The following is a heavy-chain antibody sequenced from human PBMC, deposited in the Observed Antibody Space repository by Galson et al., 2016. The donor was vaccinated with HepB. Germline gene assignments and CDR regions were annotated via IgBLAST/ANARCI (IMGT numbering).Heavy chain of an antibody. Sequence: SLRLSCAASGFTFSSHAMSWVRQAPGKGLEWVSAISGSGGSTFYADSVKRRFTISRDNSKNTLYLQMNSLRAEDTAVYYCAKSPPYYGSGSYFRLTYYFDYWGQGTLVTVSS. D-gene: IGHD3-10*01. CDR3: AKSPPYYGSGSYFRLTYYFDY. CDR2: ISGSGGST. CDR1: GFTFSSHA. J-gene: IGHJ4*02. V-gene: IGHV3-23*01.